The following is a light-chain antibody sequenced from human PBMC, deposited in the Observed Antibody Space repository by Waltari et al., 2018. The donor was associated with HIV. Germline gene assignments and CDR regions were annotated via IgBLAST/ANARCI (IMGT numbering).Light chain of an antibody. V-gene: IGKV3-15*01. CDR3: QQYNNWPPLFS. J-gene: IGKJ3*01. Sequence: EIVMTQSPATLSVSPGERATLSCRASQSVRSNLAWYQQKPGQAPRLLSYGASTRATGMPAGFSGSGSGTEFTLTFSSLQSEGFAVYYCQQYNNWPPLFSFGPGTNVDI. CDR2: GAS. CDR1: QSVRSN.